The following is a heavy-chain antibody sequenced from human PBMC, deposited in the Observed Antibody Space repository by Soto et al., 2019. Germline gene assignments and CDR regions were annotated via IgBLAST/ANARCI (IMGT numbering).Heavy chain of an antibody. CDR3: AKDPRDIVVVPAAMIPSYYFDY. J-gene: IGHJ4*02. V-gene: IGHV3-23*01. CDR2: ISGSGGST. CDR1: GFTFSSYA. Sequence: GGCLRLSCAASGFTFSSYAMSWVRQAPGKGLEWVSAISGSGGSTYYADSVKGRFTISRDNSKNTLYLQMNSLRAEDTAVYYCAKDPRDIVVVPAAMIPSYYFDYWGQGTLVTSPQ. D-gene: IGHD2-2*01.